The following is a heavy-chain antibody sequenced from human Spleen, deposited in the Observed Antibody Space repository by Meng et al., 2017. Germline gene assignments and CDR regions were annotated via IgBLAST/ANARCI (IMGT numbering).Heavy chain of an antibody. CDR3: AREKSPGHFDF. J-gene: IGHJ4*02. Sequence: QVQLVQSGAEVKKPRASVKLSCKASGYIFTDYFIHWVRQAPGQGLEWMGTINPSNGGTNYVQKFQGRLTVTRDTSTSTVYMDLSSLISEDTAVYYCAREKSPGHFDFWGQGTLVTVSS. CDR2: INPSNGGT. CDR1: GYIFTDYF. V-gene: IGHV1-46*01.